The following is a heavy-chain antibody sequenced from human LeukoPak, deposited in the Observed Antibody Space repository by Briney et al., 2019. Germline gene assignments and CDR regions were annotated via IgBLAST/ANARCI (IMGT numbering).Heavy chain of an antibody. Sequence: GGSLRLSCAASGFTFSSYDMHWVRQATGKGLEWVSAIGTAGDTYYPGSVKGRFTISRENAKNSLCLQMNSLRAGDTAVYYCARASRIAVAGTGGAYYYYYYGMDVWGQGTTATVSS. V-gene: IGHV3-13*01. CDR3: ARASRIAVAGTGGAYYYYYYGMDV. CDR1: GFTFSSYD. J-gene: IGHJ6*02. CDR2: IGTAGDT. D-gene: IGHD6-19*01.